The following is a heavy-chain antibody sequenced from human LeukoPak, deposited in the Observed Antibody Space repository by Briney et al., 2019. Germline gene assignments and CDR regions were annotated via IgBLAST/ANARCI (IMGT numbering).Heavy chain of an antibody. J-gene: IGHJ5*02. Sequence: PSETLSLTCTVSGGSISSGDYYWSWIRQPPGKGPEWIGYIYYSGSTYYNPSLKSRVTISVDTSKNQFSLKLSSVTAADTAVYYCARTTAKNWFDPWGQGTLVTVSS. CDR2: IYYSGST. CDR3: ARTTAKNWFDP. CDR1: GGSISSGDYY. V-gene: IGHV4-30-4*01. D-gene: IGHD4-11*01.